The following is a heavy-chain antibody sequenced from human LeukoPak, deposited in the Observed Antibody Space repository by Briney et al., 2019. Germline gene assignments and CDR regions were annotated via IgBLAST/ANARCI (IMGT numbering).Heavy chain of an antibody. Sequence: SETLSLTCTVSGGSISSYYWSWIRRPAGKGLEWIGRIYTSGSTNYNPSLKSRVTMSVDTSKNQFSLKLSSVTAADTAVYYCARGTYYDFWSAAYRVLNWFDPWGQGTLVTVSS. CDR3: ARGTYYDFWSAAYRVLNWFDP. V-gene: IGHV4-4*07. J-gene: IGHJ5*02. CDR1: GGSISSYY. D-gene: IGHD3-3*01. CDR2: IYTSGST.